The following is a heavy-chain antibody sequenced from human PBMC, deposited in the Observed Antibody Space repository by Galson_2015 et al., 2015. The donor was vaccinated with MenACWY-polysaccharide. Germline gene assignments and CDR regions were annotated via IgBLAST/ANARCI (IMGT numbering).Heavy chain of an antibody. Sequence: SLRLSCAASGFTFTSYAMTWLRQAPGTGLERVSAISGSGGATYYIDSVKGRFTISRDNSKNTVYLQMNSLRAEDTAIYYCAKGGGFYDSWGYRNRGQGTLVTVSP. J-gene: IGHJ4*02. V-gene: IGHV3-23*01. D-gene: IGHD3/OR15-3a*01. CDR3: AKGGGFYDSWGYRN. CDR2: ISGSGGAT. CDR1: GFTFTSYA.